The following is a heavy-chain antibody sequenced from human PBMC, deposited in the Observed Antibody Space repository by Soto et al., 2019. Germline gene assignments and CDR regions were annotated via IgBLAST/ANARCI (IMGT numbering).Heavy chain of an antibody. CDR1: GGSISSYY. J-gene: IGHJ4*02. CDR3: ARGYYGDYFDY. Sequence: SETLSLTCTVSGGSISSYYWSWIRQPPGKGLEWIGYIYYSGSTNYNPSLKSRVTISVDTSKNQFSLKLSSVTAADTAVYYCARGYYGDYFDYWGQGTLVTVSS. D-gene: IGHD4-17*01. V-gene: IGHV4-59*01. CDR2: IYYSGST.